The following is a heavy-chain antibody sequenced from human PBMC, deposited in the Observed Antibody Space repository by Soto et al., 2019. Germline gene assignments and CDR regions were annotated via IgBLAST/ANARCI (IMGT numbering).Heavy chain of an antibody. CDR2: TYYRSKWYN. CDR1: GDSVSSNSAA. CDR3: AIEPSNYGSGSYYNRLYFDY. J-gene: IGHJ4*02. V-gene: IGHV6-1*01. Sequence: PSQTLSLTFAISGDSVSSNSAAWNWIRQSPSRGLEWLGRTYYRSKWYNDYAVSVKSRITINPDTSKNQFSLQLNSVTPEDTAVYYCAIEPSNYGSGSYYNRLYFDYWGQGTLVTVSS. D-gene: IGHD3-10*01.